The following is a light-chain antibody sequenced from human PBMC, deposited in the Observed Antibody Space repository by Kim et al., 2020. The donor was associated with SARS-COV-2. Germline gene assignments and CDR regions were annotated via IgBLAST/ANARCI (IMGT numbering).Light chain of an antibody. V-gene: IGKV3-11*01. Sequence: SLSPGERATLSCRASQSVSSYLAWYQQKPGQAPRLLIFVASNRATGIPARFSGSGSGTDFTLTISSLEPEDFAVYYCQQRSSWLYTFGQGTKLEI. CDR3: QQRSSWLYT. CDR2: VAS. J-gene: IGKJ2*01. CDR1: QSVSSY.